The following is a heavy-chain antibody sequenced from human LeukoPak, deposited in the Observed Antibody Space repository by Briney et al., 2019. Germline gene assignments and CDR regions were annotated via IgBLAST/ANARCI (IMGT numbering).Heavy chain of an antibody. Sequence: SETLSLTCTVSGGSISSYYWSWIRQPPGKGLEWIGYIYYSGSTNYNPSLKSRVTISVDTSKNQFSLKLSSVTAADTAVYYCARGYSLDYWGQGTLVTVSS. V-gene: IGHV4-59*01. CDR2: IYYSGST. CDR1: GGSISSYY. D-gene: IGHD2-15*01. J-gene: IGHJ4*02. CDR3: ARGYSLDY.